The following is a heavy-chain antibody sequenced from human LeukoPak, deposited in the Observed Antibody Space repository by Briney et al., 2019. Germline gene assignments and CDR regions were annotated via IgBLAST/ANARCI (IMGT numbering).Heavy chain of an antibody. J-gene: IGHJ4*02. Sequence: SETLSLTCTVSGRSISSYYWSWIRQPPGKGLEWIGYIYYSGSTNYNPSLKSRVTISVDTSKNHFPLQLTPVTTADTPVYYCAREGYSGSDFDSWGQGTLVTVSS. CDR3: AREGYSGSDFDS. CDR2: IYYSGST. V-gene: IGHV4-59*01. D-gene: IGHD2-21*01. CDR1: GRSISSYY.